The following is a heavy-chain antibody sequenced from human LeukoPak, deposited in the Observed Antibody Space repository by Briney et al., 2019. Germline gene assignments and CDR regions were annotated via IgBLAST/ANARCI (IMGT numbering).Heavy chain of an antibody. CDR1: GFTFSSYW. V-gene: IGHV3-7*03. J-gene: IGHJ2*01. CDR2: IKQDGSEK. Sequence: GGSLRLSCAASGFTFSSYWMSWVRQAPGKGLEWVANIKQDGSEKYYVDSVKGRFTISRDNSKNSLYLQMNSLRTEDTALYYCAKEGRAAALYWYFDLWGRGTLVTVSS. D-gene: IGHD6-13*01. CDR3: AKEGRAAALYWYFDL.